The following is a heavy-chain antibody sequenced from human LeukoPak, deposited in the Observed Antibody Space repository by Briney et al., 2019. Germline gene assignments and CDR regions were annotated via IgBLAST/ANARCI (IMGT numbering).Heavy chain of an antibody. J-gene: IGHJ4*02. V-gene: IGHV3-30*18. D-gene: IGHD1-14*01. Sequence: GRSPRLSCAASGFTFRTYAMHWVRQAPGKGLEWVAVISYDGSDKNYAKSVRGRFTISRDNSKNTLYLQMNSLRAEDTAVYFCAKDYNNGFGYWGQGALVTVSS. CDR1: GFTFRTYA. CDR3: AKDYNNGFGY. CDR2: ISYDGSDK.